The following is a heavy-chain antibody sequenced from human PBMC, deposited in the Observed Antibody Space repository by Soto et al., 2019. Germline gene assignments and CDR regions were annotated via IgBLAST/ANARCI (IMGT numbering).Heavy chain of an antibody. D-gene: IGHD6-13*01. CDR2: INHSGST. V-gene: IGHV4-34*01. CDR3: ARDVRIAAEVVDWFDP. Sequence: SETLSLTCAVYGGSFSGYYWSWIRQPPGKGLEWIGEINHSGSTNYNPSLKSRVTISVDTSKNQFSLKLSSVTAADTAVCYCARDVRIAAEVVDWFDPWGQGTLVTV. J-gene: IGHJ5*02. CDR1: GGSFSGYY.